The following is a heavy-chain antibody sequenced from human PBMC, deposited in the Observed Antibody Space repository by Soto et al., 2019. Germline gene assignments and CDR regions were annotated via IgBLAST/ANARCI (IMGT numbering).Heavy chain of an antibody. J-gene: IGHJ4*02. Sequence: QVQLVESGGGVVRPGRSLRLSCAATGFSFSTHGMHWVRQAPGKGLEWVAVIVNDGSEQDYSDSVMGRFTMSRDNSKTPLYPPMNTLRAEGSAVYSCASVNNYAVNGVDHWGQGILVTVSS. CDR3: ASVNNYAVNGVDH. V-gene: IGHV3-33*01. CDR2: IVNDGSEQ. D-gene: IGHD4-4*01. CDR1: GFSFSTHG.